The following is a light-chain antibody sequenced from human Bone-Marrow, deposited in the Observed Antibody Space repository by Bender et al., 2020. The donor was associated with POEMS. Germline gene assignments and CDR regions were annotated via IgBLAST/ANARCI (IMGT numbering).Light chain of an antibody. CDR2: EVN. CDR3: SSYAGTTLLV. V-gene: IGLV2-8*01. CDR1: SSDVGSYNL. J-gene: IGLJ3*02. Sequence: QSALTQPRSVSGSPGQSVTISCTGTSSDVGSYNLVSWYQQHPGKVPKLLIYEVNKRPSGVSNRFSGSKSGNTASLTVSGLQAEDEADYYCSSYAGTTLLVFGGGTKLTVL.